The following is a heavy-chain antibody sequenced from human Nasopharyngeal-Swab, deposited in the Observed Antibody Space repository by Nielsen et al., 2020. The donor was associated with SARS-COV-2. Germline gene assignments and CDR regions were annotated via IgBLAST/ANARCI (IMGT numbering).Heavy chain of an antibody. CDR3: ARKFYYYYYYMDV. CDR2: INHSGST. CDR1: GGSFSGYY. J-gene: IGHJ6*03. Sequence: SETLSLTCAVYGGSFSGYYWSWIRQPPGKGLEWIGEINHSGSTNYNPSLKSRVTISVDTSKNQFSLKLSSVTAADTAVYYCARKFYYYYYYMDVWCKGTTVTVSS. V-gene: IGHV4-34*01.